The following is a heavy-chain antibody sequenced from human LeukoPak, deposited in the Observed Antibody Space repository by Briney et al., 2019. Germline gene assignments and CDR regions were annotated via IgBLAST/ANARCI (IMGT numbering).Heavy chain of an antibody. J-gene: IGHJ6*03. D-gene: IGHD3-10*01. CDR2: TYSNGRT. V-gene: IGHV3-53*01. Sequence: GGSLRLSCAASGFSFDDYGMSWVRQAPGKGLEWVSVTYSNGRTYYADSVKGRFTISRDISKNTLYLQMNSLRAKDTAVYYCARVLSGRGSLYDYYYYMDVWGKGTTVTISS. CDR3: ARVLSGRGSLYDYYYYMDV. CDR1: GFSFDDYG.